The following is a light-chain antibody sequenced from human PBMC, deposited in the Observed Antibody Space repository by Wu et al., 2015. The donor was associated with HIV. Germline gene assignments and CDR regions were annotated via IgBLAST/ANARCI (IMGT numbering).Light chain of an antibody. J-gene: IGKJ4*01. Sequence: EIVLTQSPGTLSLSPGERATLSCRASQSVSSSYLAWYQQKPGQAPRLLIYGASSRATGIPDRFSGSGSGTDFTLTISRLEPEDFAVYYCQQYGGAPFTFGGGTKMEI. CDR1: QSVSSSY. CDR2: GAS. CDR3: QQYGGAPFT. V-gene: IGKV3-20*01.